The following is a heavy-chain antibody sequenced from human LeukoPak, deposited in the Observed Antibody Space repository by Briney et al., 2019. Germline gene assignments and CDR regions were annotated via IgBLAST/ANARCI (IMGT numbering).Heavy chain of an antibody. V-gene: IGHV3-23*01. Sequence: GGSLRLSCVVSGISLSNYATTWVRQAPGKGLEWVSYISERGGSTTYADSVKGRFTISRDTSLNTLYLQMNNLRAEDTAVYFCAKRGVVIRGILVIGYHQEAYHYDFWGQGVLVTVSS. CDR3: AKRGVVIRGILVIGYHQEAYHYDF. J-gene: IGHJ4*02. CDR1: GISLSNYA. CDR2: ISERGGST. D-gene: IGHD3-10*01.